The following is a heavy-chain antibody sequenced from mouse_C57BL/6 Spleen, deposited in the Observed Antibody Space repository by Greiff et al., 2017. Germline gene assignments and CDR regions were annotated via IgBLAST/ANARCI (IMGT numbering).Heavy chain of an antibody. D-gene: IGHD2-3*01. J-gene: IGHJ2*01. CDR3: GRSLDGYFFYFDY. Sequence: QVQLQQPGAELVMPGASVKLSCKASGYTFTSYWMHWVKQRPGQGLEWIGEIDPSDSYTNYNQKFKGKATLTVDKSSSTAYMQLSSLTSEDSAFYYCGRSLDGYFFYFDYWGQGTTLTVSS. CDR2: IDPSDSYT. CDR1: GYTFTSYW. V-gene: IGHV1-69*01.